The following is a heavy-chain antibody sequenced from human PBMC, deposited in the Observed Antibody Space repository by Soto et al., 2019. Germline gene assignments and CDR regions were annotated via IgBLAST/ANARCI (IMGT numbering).Heavy chain of an antibody. V-gene: IGHV4-30-2*01. CDR2: IYHSGST. J-gene: IGHJ5*02. Sequence: SETLSLTCAVSGGSISSGGYSWSWIRQPPGKGLEWIGFIYHSGSTYYNSSLKSRVTISVDRSKNQFSLKLSSVTAADTAVYYCARIPSPWGQGTLVTVSS. CDR3: ARIPSP. CDR1: GGSISSGGYS. D-gene: IGHD2-21*01.